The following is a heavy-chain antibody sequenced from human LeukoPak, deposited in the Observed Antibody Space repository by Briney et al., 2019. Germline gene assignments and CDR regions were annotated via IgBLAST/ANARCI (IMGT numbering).Heavy chain of an antibody. Sequence: GGSRRLSGAASGFTFSNAWMSWVGQAPGKGREGGRRIKSKTDGGTTDYAAPVKCRFTISRDESKNTLYLQMNSMKTEDTAVYDCATEGYSYGSSFDYWGQGTLVTVSS. V-gene: IGHV3-15*01. D-gene: IGHD5-18*01. CDR1: GFTFSNAW. CDR3: ATEGYSYGSSFDY. CDR2: IKSKTDGGTT. J-gene: IGHJ4*02.